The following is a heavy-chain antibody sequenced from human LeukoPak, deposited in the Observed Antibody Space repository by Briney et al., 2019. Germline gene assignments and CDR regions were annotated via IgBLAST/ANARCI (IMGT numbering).Heavy chain of an antibody. Sequence: SETLSLTCTVSGGSISSGSYYWSWIRQPAGKGLEWIGRIYTSGSTNYNPSLKSRVTISVDTSKNQFSLKLSSVTAADTAVYYCAREVWGGYSYGSETEPFDYWGQGTLVTVSS. J-gene: IGHJ4*02. D-gene: IGHD5-18*01. CDR3: AREVWGGYSYGSETEPFDY. CDR1: GGSISSGSYY. V-gene: IGHV4-61*02. CDR2: IYTSGST.